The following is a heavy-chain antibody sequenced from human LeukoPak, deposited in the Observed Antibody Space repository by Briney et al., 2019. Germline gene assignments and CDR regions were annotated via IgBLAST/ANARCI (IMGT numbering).Heavy chain of an antibody. Sequence: ETLSLTCTVSGGSISPHYWTWIRQAPGKGLEWVANIKQDGSEKNYVDSVKGRFTISRDNAKNSLILQMNSLRDEDTAVYYCARGVWAPFDSWGQGTLVSVSS. D-gene: IGHD7-27*01. J-gene: IGHJ4*02. V-gene: IGHV3-7*01. CDR3: ARGVWAPFDS. CDR2: IKQDGSEK. CDR1: GGSISPHY.